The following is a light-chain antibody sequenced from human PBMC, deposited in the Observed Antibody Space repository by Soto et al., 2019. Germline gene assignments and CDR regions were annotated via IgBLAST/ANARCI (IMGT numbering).Light chain of an antibody. J-gene: IGKJ1*01. CDR3: LQYGISPRM. Sequence: EIVLTQSPGTLSLSPGERATLYCRASQSVSSSYLAWYQQTPGQAPRLLIYGASSSATGIPDRFSGSGSGTDFTLTISRLEPEDFAVYYCLQYGISPRMFGQGTKVVIK. CDR2: GAS. V-gene: IGKV3-20*01. CDR1: QSVSSSY.